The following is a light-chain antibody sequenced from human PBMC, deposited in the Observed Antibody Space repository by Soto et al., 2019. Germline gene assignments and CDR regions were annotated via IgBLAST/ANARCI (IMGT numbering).Light chain of an antibody. CDR2: DVS. V-gene: IGLV2-14*01. CDR1: SSDVGGYNH. J-gene: IGLJ1*01. Sequence: SALTQPASVSGSPGQSITISCTGTSSDVGGYNHVSWYQQHPGKAPKFMIYDVSNRPSGVSNRFSGSKSGNTASLTISGLQAEDEADYYCSSYTSCSTYVFGTGTKVTVL. CDR3: SSYTSCSTYV.